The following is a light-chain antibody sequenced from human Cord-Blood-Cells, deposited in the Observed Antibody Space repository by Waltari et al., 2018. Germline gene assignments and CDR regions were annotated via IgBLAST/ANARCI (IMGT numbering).Light chain of an antibody. Sequence: EIVMTQSPATLSVSPGERATLSCRASQSVSSNLAWYQQKQGQAPRLLIYGASTRATGIPARFSGSGSGTEFTLTISSLQSEDFAVYYCQQYNNWPPSYSFGQGTKLEIK. J-gene: IGKJ2*03. CDR2: GAS. CDR1: QSVSSN. CDR3: QQYNNWPPSYS. V-gene: IGKV3-15*01.